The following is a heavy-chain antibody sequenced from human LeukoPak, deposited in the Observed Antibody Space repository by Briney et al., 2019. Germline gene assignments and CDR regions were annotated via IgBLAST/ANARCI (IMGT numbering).Heavy chain of an antibody. V-gene: IGHV3-7*01. D-gene: IGHD3-16*01. CDR3: ARQGDDY. J-gene: IGHJ4*01. CDR2: IKEDGSEK. Sequence: PGGSLRLSCAASGFTFSSHWMSWVRQAPGKGLECVANIKEDGSEKYYVDSVKGRFTISRDNAKNSLYLQMNSLRAEDTAVYYCARQGDDYWGHGTLVTVSS. CDR1: GFTFSSHW.